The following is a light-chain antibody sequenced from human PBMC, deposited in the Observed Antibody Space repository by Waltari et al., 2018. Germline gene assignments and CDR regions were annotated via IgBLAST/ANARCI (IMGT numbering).Light chain of an antibody. CDR3: CSYAGSGAVL. CDR1: SSDVGSFDC. CDR2: DVN. J-gene: IGLJ2*01. Sequence: QSALTQPASVSGSPRQSITIPCPGSSSDVGSFDCVSWYQQYPGKAPKVILHDVNKRPSGVSNRFSGSKSGDTASLTISELQTEDEAEYYCCSYAGSGAVLFGGGTQLTVL. V-gene: IGLV2-23*02.